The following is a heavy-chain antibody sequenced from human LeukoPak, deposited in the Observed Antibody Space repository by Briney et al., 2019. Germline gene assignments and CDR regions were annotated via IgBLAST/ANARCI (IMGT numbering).Heavy chain of an antibody. CDR3: ARGDKGYYYYYMDV. V-gene: IGHV1-2*02. J-gene: IGHJ6*03. CDR2: INPNSGGT. Sequence: ASVKVSCKASGYTSTGYYMHWVRQAPGQGLEWMGWINPNSGGTNYAQKFQGRVTMTRDTSISTAYMELSRLRSDDTAVYYCARGDKGYYYYYMDVWGKGTTVTISS. CDR1: GYTSTGYY.